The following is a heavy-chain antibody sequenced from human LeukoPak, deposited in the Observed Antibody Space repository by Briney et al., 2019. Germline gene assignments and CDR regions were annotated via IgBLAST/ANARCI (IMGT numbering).Heavy chain of an antibody. CDR2: INPNSGGT. V-gene: IGHV1-2*02. CDR3: ARKFLGSRGYYFDY. D-gene: IGHD3-10*01. CDR1: GYTFTGYY. J-gene: IGHJ4*02. Sequence: ASVKVSCQSSGYTFTGYYMHWVRPAPGQGLEGMGWINPNSGGTNYAQKFQGRVNMTRNTSISTAYMELSSLRSEDTAVYYCARKFLGSRGYYFDYWGQGTLVTVSS.